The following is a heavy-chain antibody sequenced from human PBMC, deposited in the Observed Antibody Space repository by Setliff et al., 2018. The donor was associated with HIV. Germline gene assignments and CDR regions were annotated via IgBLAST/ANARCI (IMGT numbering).Heavy chain of an antibody. V-gene: IGHV1-2*02. Sequence: GASVKVSCKASGYTFTDYYMHWVRQAPGQGLEWMGWINPNTGGTNYAQKFQGRVTVTRDTSISTAYMDLSRLRSDDTAVYYCARDGYSSSWYVISGSFDYWGQGILVTVSS. J-gene: IGHJ4*02. CDR2: INPNTGGT. CDR3: ARDGYSSSWYVISGSFDY. D-gene: IGHD6-13*01. CDR1: GYTFTDYY.